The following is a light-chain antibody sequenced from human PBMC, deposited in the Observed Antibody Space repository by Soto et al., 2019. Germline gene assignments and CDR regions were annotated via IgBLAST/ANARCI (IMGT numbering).Light chain of an antibody. V-gene: IGKV3-15*01. CDR3: HKYGPSPLT. CDR1: QSVSSK. CDR2: GAS. J-gene: IGKJ4*01. Sequence: EIVMTQSPDTLSVSPGERATLSCRASQSVSSKLAWYQQKPGQAPRVFIYGASTRATDIPARFSGSGSGTEFTLTISSLQSEDFAVYYCHKYGPSPLTFGGGTKVEI.